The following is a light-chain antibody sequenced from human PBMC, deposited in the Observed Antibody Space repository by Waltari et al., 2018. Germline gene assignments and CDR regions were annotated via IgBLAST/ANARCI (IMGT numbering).Light chain of an antibody. CDR1: QSISSNT. V-gene: IGKV3-20*01. Sequence: EIVLTQSPGTLSLSPGERATLSCRASQSISSNTLAWSQQKPGQAPRLLIYGASSRAIGIPGRFSGSGSGTDFSLTISRLEPEDFAVYYCQQYGNSLWTFGQGTKVEIK. J-gene: IGKJ1*01. CDR3: QQYGNSLWT. CDR2: GAS.